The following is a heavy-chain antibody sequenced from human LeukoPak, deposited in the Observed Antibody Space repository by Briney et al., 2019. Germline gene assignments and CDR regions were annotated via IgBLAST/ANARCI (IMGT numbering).Heavy chain of an antibody. Sequence: GGSLRLSCAASGFTFSSYEMNWVRQAPGKGLEWVAVISYEGSNKRHADSVKGRFTISRDNSKNTLYLQMSSLRAEDTAVYYCARELDGYNHFDYWGQGTLVTVSS. V-gene: IGHV3-30-3*01. CDR2: ISYEGSNK. J-gene: IGHJ4*02. CDR1: GFTFSSYE. CDR3: ARELDGYNHFDY. D-gene: IGHD5-24*01.